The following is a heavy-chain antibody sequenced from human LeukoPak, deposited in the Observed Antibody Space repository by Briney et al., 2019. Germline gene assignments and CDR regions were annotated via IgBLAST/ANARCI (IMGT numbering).Heavy chain of an antibody. V-gene: IGHV4-39*01. D-gene: IGHD3-22*01. CDR2: IYFTGST. CDR3: ARSSYYYDSSGYYYNY. J-gene: IGHJ4*02. CDR1: GGSISSNNYY. Sequence: SETLSLTCTVSGGSISSNNYYWGWIRQPPGKGLEWIGNIYFTGSTYYSPSLKSRVTISVDTSKNQFSLKLSSVTAADTAVYYCARSSYYYDSSGYYYNYWGQGTLVTVSS.